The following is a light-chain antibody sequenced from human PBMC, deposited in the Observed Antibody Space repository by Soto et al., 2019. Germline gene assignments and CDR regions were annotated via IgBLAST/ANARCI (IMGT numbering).Light chain of an antibody. V-gene: IGLV2-14*01. CDR2: DVS. Sequence: QSVLTQPASVSGSPGQSITISCTGTSSDVGGYNYVSWYQQHPDTAPKLMIYDVSNRPSGVSNRFSASKSGNTASLTISGLQAEDEADYYCSSYSSSGTLVFGGGTKLTVL. CDR3: SSYSSSGTLV. CDR1: SSDVGGYNY. J-gene: IGLJ2*01.